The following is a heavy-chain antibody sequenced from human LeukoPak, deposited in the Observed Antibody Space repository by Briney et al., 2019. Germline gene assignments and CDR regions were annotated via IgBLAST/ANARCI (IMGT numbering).Heavy chain of an antibody. J-gene: IGHJ4*02. CDR3: ARPYGDYDDYFDY. V-gene: IGHV3-7*01. Sequence: PGGSLRLSCAASGFTFNTYWMTWVRQAPGKGLEWVANINQDGSEKYYVDSVKGRFIISRDNAKNSLYLQMNSLRAEDTAVYYCARPYGDYDDYFDYWGQGTLVTVSS. CDR1: GFTFNTYW. CDR2: INQDGSEK. D-gene: IGHD4-17*01.